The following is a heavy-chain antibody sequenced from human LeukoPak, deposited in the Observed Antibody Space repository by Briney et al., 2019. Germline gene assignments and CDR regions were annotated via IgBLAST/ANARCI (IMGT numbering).Heavy chain of an antibody. Sequence: SETLSPTCTVSGGSISSISYYWGWIRPPPGKGLDWIGSIYYSGSTYYNPSLKSRVTISVDTSKNQFSLKLRSVTAADLSVYYCARGEITIQQWFFSYWLQGSMVGVCS. D-gene: IGHD5-18*01. J-gene: IGHJ4*02. CDR1: GGSISSISYY. V-gene: IGHV4-39*01. CDR3: ARGEITIQQWFFSY. CDR2: IYYSGST.